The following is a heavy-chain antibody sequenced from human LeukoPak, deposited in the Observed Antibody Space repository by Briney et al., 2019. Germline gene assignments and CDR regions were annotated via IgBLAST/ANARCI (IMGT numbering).Heavy chain of an antibody. J-gene: IGHJ4*02. D-gene: IGHD6-19*01. V-gene: IGHV3-23*01. Sequence: GGSLRLSCAASGFTFSSYAMSWVRQAPGKGLEWVSSIYPSGDSTFYADSVKGRFTISRDNSKNTLYLQMSSLRTEDTAIYYCAKDVVPDSGWDLDYWGQGTLVTVSS. CDR1: GFTFSSYA. CDR3: AKDVVPDSGWDLDY. CDR2: IYPSGDST.